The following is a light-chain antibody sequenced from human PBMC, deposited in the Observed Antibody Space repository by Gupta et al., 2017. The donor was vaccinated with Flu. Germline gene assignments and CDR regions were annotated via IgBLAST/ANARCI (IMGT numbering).Light chain of an antibody. V-gene: IGLV2-14*01. CDR3: SEYTSSGTV. Sequence: QSALTQPASVPGSPGQSITISCTGTSSDIGGYNYVSWYQQHPGEAPKLMIYEVSYRPSGVSNRFSGSESGNTATLTISGLRAEDEDYYYCSEYTSSGTVFGGGTKVTVL. CDR1: SSDIGGYNY. J-gene: IGLJ2*01. CDR2: EVS.